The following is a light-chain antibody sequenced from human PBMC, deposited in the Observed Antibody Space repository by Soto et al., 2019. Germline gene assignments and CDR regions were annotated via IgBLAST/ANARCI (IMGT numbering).Light chain of an antibody. CDR3: SSYISSSTLYV. J-gene: IGLJ1*01. CDR1: SSDVGGYNY. CDR2: DVS. Sequence: QSVLAQPASVSGSPGQSITISCTGTSSDVGGYNYVSWYRQHPGKAPKLMIYDVSNRPSGVSNRFSGSKSGNTASLTISGLQAEDEADYYCSSYISSSTLYVFGTGTKVTVL. V-gene: IGLV2-14*01.